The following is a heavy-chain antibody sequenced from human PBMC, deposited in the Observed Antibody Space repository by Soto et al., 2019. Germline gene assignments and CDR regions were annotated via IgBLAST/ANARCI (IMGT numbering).Heavy chain of an antibody. D-gene: IGHD2-15*01. V-gene: IGHV4-31*03. CDR3: ARANPYCSGGSCYGYYYYGMDV. J-gene: IGHJ6*02. CDR2: IYYSGST. Sequence: SQTLSLTCTVSGGSISSGGYYWSWIRQHPGKGLEWIGYIYYSGSTYYNPSLKSRVTISVDTSKNQFSLKLSSVTAADTAVYYCARANPYCSGGSCYGYYYYGMDVWGQGTTVTVSS. CDR1: GGSISSGGYY.